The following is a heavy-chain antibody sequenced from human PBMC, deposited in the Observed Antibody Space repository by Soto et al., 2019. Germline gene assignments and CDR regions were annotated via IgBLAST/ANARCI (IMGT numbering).Heavy chain of an antibody. CDR2: IYPGDSNT. CDR3: ARQGFCSSTSCYTVDY. V-gene: IGHV5-51*01. Sequence: RGESLKISCKGSGYSFTNYWIGWVRQMPGKGLEWMGIIYPGDSNTRYSPSFQGQVTISADKSISTAYLQWSSLKASDTAMYYCARQGFCSSTSCYTVDYWGQGTRVTVSS. D-gene: IGHD2-2*02. J-gene: IGHJ4*02. CDR1: GYSFTNYW.